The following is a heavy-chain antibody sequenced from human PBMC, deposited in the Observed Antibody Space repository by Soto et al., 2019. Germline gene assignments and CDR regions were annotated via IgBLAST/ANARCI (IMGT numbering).Heavy chain of an antibody. J-gene: IGHJ6*02. CDR2: IIPIFGTA. V-gene: IGHV1-69*01. CDR3: ARGRYNWNYEDYYCGMDV. CDR1: GGTFSSYA. Sequence: QVQLVQSGAEVKKPGSSVKVSCKASGGTFSSYAISWVRQAPGQGLEWMGGIIPIFGTANYAQKFQGRVTITADESTSTAYMELSSLRSEDTAVYYCARGRYNWNYEDYYCGMDVWGQGTTVTVSS. D-gene: IGHD1-7*01.